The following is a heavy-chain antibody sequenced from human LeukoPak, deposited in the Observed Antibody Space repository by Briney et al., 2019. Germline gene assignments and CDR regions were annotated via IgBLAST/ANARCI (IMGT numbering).Heavy chain of an antibody. CDR1: GFTFSSYA. CDR3: AKDLALRDIVVVVAATGSPIDY. V-gene: IGHV3-23*01. D-gene: IGHD2-15*01. Sequence: GGSLRLSCAASGFTFSSYAMSWVRQAPGKGLEWVSAISGSGGSTCYADSVKGRFTISRDNSKNTLYLQMNSLRAEDTAVYYCAKDLALRDIVVVVAATGSPIDYWGQGTLVTVSS. CDR2: ISGSGGST. J-gene: IGHJ4*02.